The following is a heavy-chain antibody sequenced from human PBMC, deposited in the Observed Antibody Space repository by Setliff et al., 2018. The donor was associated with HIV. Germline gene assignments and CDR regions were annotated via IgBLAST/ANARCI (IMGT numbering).Heavy chain of an antibody. Sequence: LGGSLRLSCTVVGFSIENFDMHWVRQAPGKGLEWVSLLWRDEVGEYYADSVKGRFSISRDRSRNTVSLQMSSLRVEDTAMYYCGNKGGQVWGPGTQVTVSS. CDR2: LWRDEVGE. J-gene: IGHJ1*01. D-gene: IGHD3-16*01. CDR1: GFSIENFD. CDR3: GNKGGQV. V-gene: IGHV3-33*08.